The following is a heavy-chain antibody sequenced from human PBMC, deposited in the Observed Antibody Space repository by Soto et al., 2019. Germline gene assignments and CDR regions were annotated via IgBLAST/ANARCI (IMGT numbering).Heavy chain of an antibody. CDR1: GFTFSSYG. D-gene: IGHD3-10*01. V-gene: IGHV3-33*01. Sequence: QVQLVESGGGVVQPGRSLRLSCAASGFTFSSYGMHWVRQAPGKGLEWVAVIWYDGSNKYYADSVKGRFTISRDNSMNTLYLEMNSLRAEDTAVYYCASNGTNGSGSLLDYWGQGTLVTVSS. CDR3: ASNGTNGSGSLLDY. CDR2: IWYDGSNK. J-gene: IGHJ4*02.